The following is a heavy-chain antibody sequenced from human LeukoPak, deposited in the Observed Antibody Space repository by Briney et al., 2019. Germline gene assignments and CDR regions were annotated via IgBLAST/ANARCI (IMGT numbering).Heavy chain of an antibody. D-gene: IGHD2-2*01. CDR3: ARPGYCSSARCSNWFDP. CDR1: GGSMSGYY. V-gene: IGHV4-59*01. J-gene: IGHJ5*02. CDR2: MDYSGGT. Sequence: PSETLSLTCTVSGGSMSGYYWSWIRHPPGKGREWIGYMDYSGGTNTNPSLESRVTISVNTSKNQFTLKLTSRTAGAAAVYYCARPGYCSSARCSNWFDPWGQGTLVTVSS.